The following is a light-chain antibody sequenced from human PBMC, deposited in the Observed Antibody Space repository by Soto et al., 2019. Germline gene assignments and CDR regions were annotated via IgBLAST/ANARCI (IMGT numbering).Light chain of an antibody. J-gene: IGKJ1*01. CDR2: GAS. V-gene: IGKV3-20*01. Sequence: EIVLTQSPGTLSLSPGERATLSCRASQTVSSNYLAWYQQKPGQAPRLLIHGASSRATGIPDRFSGSGSGTDFTLTISRLGPEDFAVYYCQQYGSSPGTFGQGTKVDIK. CDR3: QQYGSSPGT. CDR1: QTVSSNY.